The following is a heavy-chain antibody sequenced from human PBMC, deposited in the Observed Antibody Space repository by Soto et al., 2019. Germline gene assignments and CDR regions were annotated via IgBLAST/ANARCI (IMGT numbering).Heavy chain of an antibody. D-gene: IGHD5-18*01. Sequence: EVQLVESGGGLVQPGGSLKLSCAASGFTFSGSAMHWVRQASGKGLEWVARIRSKATSYATAYAASGKGRFTISRDDSKDTAYLQMNSLKTEDTDVYYCTRHVGDTAMDKGLYYYYYYGMDVWGQGTTVTVSS. CDR3: TRHVGDTAMDKGLYYYYYYGMDV. CDR1: GFTFSGSA. V-gene: IGHV3-73*02. J-gene: IGHJ6*02. CDR2: IRSKATSYAT.